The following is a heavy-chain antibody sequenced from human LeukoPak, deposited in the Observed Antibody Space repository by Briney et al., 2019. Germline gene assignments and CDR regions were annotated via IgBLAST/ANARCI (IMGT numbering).Heavy chain of an antibody. CDR2: INSDGSST. J-gene: IGHJ4*02. V-gene: IGHV3-74*01. Sequence: PGGSLRLSCAASGFTFSSYWMHWVRQAPGKGLVWVSRINSDGSSTSYADSVKGRSTISRDNAKNTLYLQMNSLRAEDTAVYYCARESSSGWIDYWGQGTLVTVSS. CDR1: GFTFSSYW. D-gene: IGHD6-19*01. CDR3: ARESSSGWIDY.